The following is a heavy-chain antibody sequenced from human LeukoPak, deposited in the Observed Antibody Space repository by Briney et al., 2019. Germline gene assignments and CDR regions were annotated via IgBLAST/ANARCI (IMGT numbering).Heavy chain of an antibody. J-gene: IGHJ4*02. CDR2: ISGSGGST. CDR3: AGDNIANGGLDFLEY. D-gene: IGHD4-23*01. Sequence: GGSLRLSCAASGFTFSTPPTSWLPQAPGKGLEWVSAISGSGGSTYYADSVKGRFTISRDNSKNTLYLQMNSLRAEDTAVYYCAGDNIANGGLDFLEYWGQGTLVTVSS. V-gene: IGHV3-23*01. CDR1: GFTFSTPP.